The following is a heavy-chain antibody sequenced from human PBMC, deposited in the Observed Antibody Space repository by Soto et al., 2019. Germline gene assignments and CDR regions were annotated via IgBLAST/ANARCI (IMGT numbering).Heavy chain of an antibody. Sequence: SGTLSLTCFVTWDSFNSYYWSWMRQPPGKGLECMGYVYYSGSNNYYPSLKSRVIILVDASKNKVSLRLKSVTAAATAVYYCARAQTSGIHYFDYWGQGSLVTVSS. D-gene: IGHD6-13*01. J-gene: IGHJ4*02. V-gene: IGHV4-59*01. CDR3: ARAQTSGIHYFDY. CDR2: VYYSGSN. CDR1: WDSFNSYY.